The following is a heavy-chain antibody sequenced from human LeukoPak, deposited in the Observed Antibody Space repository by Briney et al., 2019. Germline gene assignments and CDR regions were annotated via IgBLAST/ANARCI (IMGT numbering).Heavy chain of an antibody. CDR2: ISWNSGSI. CDR3: AREDYYDSSGYD. J-gene: IGHJ4*02. CDR1: GFTFDDYA. D-gene: IGHD3-22*01. Sequence: GRSLRLSCAASGFTFDDYAVHWVRQAPGKGLEWVSGISWNSGSIGHADSVKGRFTISRDNAKNSLYLQMNSLRAEDTALYYCAREDYYDSSGYDWGQGTLVTVSS. V-gene: IGHV3-9*01.